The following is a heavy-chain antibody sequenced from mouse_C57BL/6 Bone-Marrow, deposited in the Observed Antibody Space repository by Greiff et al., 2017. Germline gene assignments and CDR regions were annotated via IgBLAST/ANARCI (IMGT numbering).Heavy chain of an antibody. V-gene: IGHV5-4*01. CDR1: GFTFSSYA. CDR3: ARGGYYYGSSFYYAMDY. Sequence: EVQRVESGGGLVKPGGSLKLSCAASGFTFSSYAMSWVRQTPEKRLEWVATISDGGSYTYYPDNVKGRFTISRDNAKNNLYLQMSHLKSEDTAMYYCARGGYYYGSSFYYAMDYWGQGTSVTVSS. J-gene: IGHJ4*01. CDR2: ISDGGSYT. D-gene: IGHD1-1*01.